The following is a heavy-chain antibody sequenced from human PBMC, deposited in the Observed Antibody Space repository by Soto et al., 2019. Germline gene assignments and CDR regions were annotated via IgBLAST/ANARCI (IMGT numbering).Heavy chain of an antibody. V-gene: IGHV4-59*08. Sequence: SETLSLTCTVSGASISGYYCSWIRQPPGKGLEWIAYIYYSGSSNSNPSLKSRVTISVDTSKNQFSLKLSSVTAADTAVYYCARHSNEYRKSLDYWGQGTLVTVS. J-gene: IGHJ4*02. CDR3: ARHSNEYRKSLDY. CDR1: GASISGYY. D-gene: IGHD1-1*01. CDR2: IYYSGSS.